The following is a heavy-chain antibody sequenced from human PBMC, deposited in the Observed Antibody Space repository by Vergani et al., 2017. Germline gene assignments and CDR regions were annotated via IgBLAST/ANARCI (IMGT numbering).Heavy chain of an antibody. J-gene: IGHJ3*02. V-gene: IGHV3-23*01. CDR1: GFTFSSYA. CDR3: AKEGIQAGYSYGPDAFDI. D-gene: IGHD5-18*01. Sequence: EVQLLESGGGLVQPGGSLRLSCAASGFTFSSYAMSWVRQAPGKGLEWVSAISGSGGSTYYADSVKGRFTISRDNSKNTLYLQMNSLRAEDTAVYYCAKEGIQAGYSYGPDAFDIWGQGTMVTVSS. CDR2: ISGSGGST.